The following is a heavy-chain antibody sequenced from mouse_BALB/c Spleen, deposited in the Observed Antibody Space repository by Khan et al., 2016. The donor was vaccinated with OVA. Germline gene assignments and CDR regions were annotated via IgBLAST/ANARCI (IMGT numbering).Heavy chain of an antibody. CDR3: ARWFAY. V-gene: IGHV3-2*02. CDR2: INYSGGT. CDR1: GYSITSDYA. Sequence: EVQLQESGPGLVKPSQSLSLTCTFTGYSITSDYAWNWIRQFPGNKLEWMGYINYSGGTSYLPSLKSRISITRDTSKNQFFLQLNSVTTEDSATYYCARWFAYWGQGTLVTVS. J-gene: IGHJ3*01.